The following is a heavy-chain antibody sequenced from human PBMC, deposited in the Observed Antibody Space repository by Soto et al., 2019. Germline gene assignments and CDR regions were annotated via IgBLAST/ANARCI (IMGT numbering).Heavy chain of an antibody. CDR2: IIPIFDTT. D-gene: IGHD2-2*01. CDR3: ATAVGDFVVVPAAKDLPYYYYGMDV. CDR1: GGTFSSYA. V-gene: IGHV1-69*01. J-gene: IGHJ6*02. Sequence: QVQLVQSGAEVKKPGSSVKVSCRASGGTFSSYAISWVRQAPGQGLQWMGGIIPIFDTTNYAQKFQGRVTISADEYTRTAYMELSSLRSEDTAVYYCATAVGDFVVVPAAKDLPYYYYGMDVWGQGTTVTVSS.